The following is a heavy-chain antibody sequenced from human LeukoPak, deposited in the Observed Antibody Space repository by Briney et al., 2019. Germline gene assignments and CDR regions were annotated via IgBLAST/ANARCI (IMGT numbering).Heavy chain of an antibody. CDR2: IFHSGST. J-gene: IGHJ4*02. CDR3: ARAPRAYCSTTGSCFQNY. V-gene: IGHV4-4*02. Sequence: PSETLSLTCAVSGGSIGASINSPNWWSWVRQPPGKGLEWIGEIFHSGSTNYNPSLKSRVTMSVDKSKNQFSLNLTSVTAADTAVYFCARAPRAYCSTTGSCFQNYWGQGTLVTVSS. CDR1: GGSIGASINSPNW. D-gene: IGHD2-2*01.